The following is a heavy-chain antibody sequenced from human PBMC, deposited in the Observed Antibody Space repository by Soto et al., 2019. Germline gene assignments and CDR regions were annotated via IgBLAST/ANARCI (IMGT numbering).Heavy chain of an antibody. CDR1: GFSFSTSS. CDR3: ARGGSSSDNGMDV. Sequence: EVQLVESGGGLVQPGGSLRLSFAASGFSFSTSSMNWVRQAPGKGLEWVSYISSRSYTIYYVDSVKGRFTISRDNAKNSLYLQMNSLRDEDTAVYYCARGGSSSDNGMDVWGQGTTVTVSS. J-gene: IGHJ6*02. V-gene: IGHV3-48*02. D-gene: IGHD6-6*01. CDR2: ISSRSYTI.